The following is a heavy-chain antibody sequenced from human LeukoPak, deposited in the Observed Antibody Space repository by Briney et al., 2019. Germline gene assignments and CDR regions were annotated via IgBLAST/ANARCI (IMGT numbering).Heavy chain of an antibody. CDR1: GFTFSSSA. CDR2: IRETNK. J-gene: IGHJ1*01. D-gene: IGHD6-19*01. V-gene: IGHV3-30*02. CDR3: AKDAKAGTYFHH. Sequence: GGSLRLSCAASGFTFSSSAMHWVRQAPGKGLEWVAFIRETNKYYTDSVKGRFTISRDNSKNTLYLQMNSLRTEDTAVYYCAKDAKAGTYFHHWGQGALVTVSS.